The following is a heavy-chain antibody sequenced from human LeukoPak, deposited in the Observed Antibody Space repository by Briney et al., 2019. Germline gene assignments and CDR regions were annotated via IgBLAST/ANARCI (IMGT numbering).Heavy chain of an antibody. D-gene: IGHD6-19*01. Sequence: GGSLRLSCAASGFTFSSYSMNWVRQAPGKGLEWVSSISSSSSYIYYADSVKGRFTISRDNAKNSLYLQMNSLRAEDTAVYYCARRVKVDAVRAFDIWGQGTMVTVSS. J-gene: IGHJ3*02. CDR1: GFTFSSYS. CDR2: ISSSSSYI. V-gene: IGHV3-21*01. CDR3: ARRVKVDAVRAFDI.